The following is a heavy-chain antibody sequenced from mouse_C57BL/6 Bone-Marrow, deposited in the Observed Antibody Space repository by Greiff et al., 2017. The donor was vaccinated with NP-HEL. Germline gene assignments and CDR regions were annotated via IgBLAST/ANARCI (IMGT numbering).Heavy chain of an antibody. V-gene: IGHV5-4*01. J-gene: IGHJ4*01. CDR1: GFTFSSYA. D-gene: IGHD1-1*01. Sequence: EVKLVESGGGLVKPGGSLKLSCAASGFTFSSYAMSWVRQTPEKRLEWVATISDGGSYTYYPDNVKGRFTISRDNAKNNLYLQMSHLKSEDTAMYYCARENGVTTVGYGYWGQGTSVTVSS. CDR2: ISDGGSYT. CDR3: ARENGVTTVGYGY.